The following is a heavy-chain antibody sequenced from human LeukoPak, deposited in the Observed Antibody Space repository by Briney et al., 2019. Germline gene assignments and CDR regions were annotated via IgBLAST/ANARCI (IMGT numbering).Heavy chain of an antibody. J-gene: IGHJ6*03. CDR1: GFTFSTYG. CDR2: IRYDGSIK. CDR3: ARGGPVTTGYYYYMDV. Sequence: GGSLRLSCAASGFTFSTYGMHWVRQAPGKGLEWVAFIRYDGSIKYYADSVKGRFTISRDNSKNTLYLQMNSLRAEDTALYYCARGGPVTTGYYYYMDVWGKGTTVTVSS. V-gene: IGHV3-30*02. D-gene: IGHD4-11*01.